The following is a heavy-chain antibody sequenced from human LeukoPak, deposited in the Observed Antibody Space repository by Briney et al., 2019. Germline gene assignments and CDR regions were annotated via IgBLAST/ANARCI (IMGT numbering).Heavy chain of an antibody. J-gene: IGHJ5*02. CDR1: GGTFSSYA. D-gene: IGHD3-22*01. CDR3: ARASDYYDSRFDP. Sequence: ASVKVSCKASGGTFSSYAISWVRQAPGQGLEWMGGIIPIFGTANYAQKFQGRVTITADKSTSTAYMELSSLRSEDTAVYYCARASDYYDSRFDPWGQGTLVTVSS. CDR2: IIPIFGTA. V-gene: IGHV1-69*06.